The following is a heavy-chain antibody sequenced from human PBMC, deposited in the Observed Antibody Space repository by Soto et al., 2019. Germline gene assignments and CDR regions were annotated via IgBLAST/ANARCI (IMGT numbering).Heavy chain of an antibody. Sequence: SVKVSCKASGGTFSSYAISWVRQAPGQGLEWMGGIIPIFGTANYAQKFQGRVTITADESTSTAYMELSSLRSEDTAVYYCARNYDSSGYYYGSYYYYGMDVWGQGTTVTVSS. CDR3: ARNYDSSGYYYGSYYYYGMDV. CDR2: IIPIFGTA. D-gene: IGHD3-22*01. CDR1: GGTFSSYA. V-gene: IGHV1-69*13. J-gene: IGHJ6*02.